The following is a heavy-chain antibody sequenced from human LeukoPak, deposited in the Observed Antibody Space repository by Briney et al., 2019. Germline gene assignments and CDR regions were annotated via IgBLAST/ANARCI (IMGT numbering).Heavy chain of an antibody. CDR1: GFTVSSNY. J-gene: IGHJ4*02. D-gene: IGHD2-21*02. CDR2: IYSGGST. CDR3: ARGLSGGSSDCCPFDY. Sequence: PGGSLRLSCAASGFTVSSNYMSWVRQAPGRGLEWVSVIYSGGSTYYADSVKGRFTISRDNSKNTLYLQMNSLRVEDTAVYYCARGLSGGSSDCCPFDYWGQGTLVTVSS. V-gene: IGHV3-66*01.